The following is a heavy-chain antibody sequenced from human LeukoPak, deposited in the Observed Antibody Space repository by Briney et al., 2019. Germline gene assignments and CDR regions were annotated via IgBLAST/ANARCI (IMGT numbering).Heavy chain of an antibody. Sequence: GGSLRLSCAASGFTFSSYGMHWVRQAPGKGLEWVAVMSYDGSNKYYADSVKGRFTISRDNSKNTLYLQMNSLRAEDTAVYYCAKPLDILTGYWCFDYWGQGTLVTVSS. D-gene: IGHD3-9*01. CDR1: GFTFSSYG. V-gene: IGHV3-30*18. CDR2: MSYDGSNK. CDR3: AKPLDILTGYWCFDY. J-gene: IGHJ4*02.